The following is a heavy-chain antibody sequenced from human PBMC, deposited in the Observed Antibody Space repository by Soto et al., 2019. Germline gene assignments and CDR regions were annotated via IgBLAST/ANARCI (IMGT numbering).Heavy chain of an antibody. Sequence: EVQLLESGGGLVQPGGSLRLSCTASGFTFIDYAMSWVRQAPGKRLEWVSLISGGGGTTQYADSVKGRFTISRDNSKNTVYMTMNSLGVEDTAVYFCAKAVSHDSPVDYWGQGTLVTVSS. CDR3: AKAVSHDSPVDY. J-gene: IGHJ4*02. CDR2: ISGGGGTT. CDR1: GFTFIDYA. D-gene: IGHD1-1*01. V-gene: IGHV3-23*01.